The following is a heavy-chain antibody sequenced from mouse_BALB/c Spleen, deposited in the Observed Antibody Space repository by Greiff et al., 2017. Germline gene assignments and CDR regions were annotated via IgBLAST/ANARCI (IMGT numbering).Heavy chain of an antibody. D-gene: IGHD1-1*02. J-gene: IGHJ2*01. V-gene: IGHV1S29*02. Sequence: VQLKQSGAELVKPGASVKISCKASGYTFTDYNMHWVKQSHGKSLEWIGYIYPYNGGTGYNQKFKSKATLTVDNSSSTAYMELRSLTSEDSAVYYCARYGYFDYWGQGTTLTVSS. CDR1: GYTFTDYN. CDR2: IYPYNGGT. CDR3: ARYGYFDY.